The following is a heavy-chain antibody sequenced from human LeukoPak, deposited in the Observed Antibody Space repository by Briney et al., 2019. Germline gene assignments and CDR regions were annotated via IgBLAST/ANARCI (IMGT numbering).Heavy chain of an antibody. J-gene: IGHJ4*02. D-gene: IGHD6-19*01. CDR3: AKVFAVARAFDY. CDR2: ISGSGGST. Sequence: GGSLRLSCAASGFTFSSYAMSWVRQAPGKGLEWVSAISGSGGSTYYADSVKGRFPISSDNSKNTLYLQMNSLRAEDTAVYYCAKVFAVARAFDYWGQGTLVTVSS. V-gene: IGHV3-23*01. CDR1: GFTFSSYA.